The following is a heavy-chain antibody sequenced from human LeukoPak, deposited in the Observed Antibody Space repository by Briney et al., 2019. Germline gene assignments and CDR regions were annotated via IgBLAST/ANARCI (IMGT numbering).Heavy chain of an antibody. Sequence: GGSLRLSCAASGFTFSDYGMHWVRQAPGKGLEWVAVIWYDGSNKYYADSAKGRFTISRDNSKNTLYLQMNSLRAEDTAVYYCAKALNGLVDYWGQGTLVTVSS. D-gene: IGHD6-19*01. J-gene: IGHJ4*02. CDR1: GFTFSDYG. V-gene: IGHV3-33*06. CDR3: AKALNGLVDY. CDR2: IWYDGSNK.